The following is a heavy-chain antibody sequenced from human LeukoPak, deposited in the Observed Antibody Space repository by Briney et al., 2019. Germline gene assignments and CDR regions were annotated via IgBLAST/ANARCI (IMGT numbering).Heavy chain of an antibody. J-gene: IGHJ5*02. Sequence: GGSLRLSCAASGFTFSTYWMSWVRQAPGKGLEWVANIKQGGSEQYYVDSVKGRFTISRDNAKNSLYLQMDSLRVEDTAVYYCARGHPVGDDPWGQGTLVTVSS. D-gene: IGHD1-26*01. V-gene: IGHV3-7*01. CDR2: IKQGGSEQ. CDR1: GFTFSTYW. CDR3: ARGHPVGDDP.